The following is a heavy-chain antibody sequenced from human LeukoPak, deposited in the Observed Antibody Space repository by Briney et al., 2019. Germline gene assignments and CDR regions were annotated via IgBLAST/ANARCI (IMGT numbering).Heavy chain of an antibody. CDR2: INHSGST. J-gene: IGHJ5*02. D-gene: IGHD3-10*01. Sequence: EXLXLXXXXXGGSFSXYYWSWIRQPPGKGLEWIGEINHSGSTNYNPSLKSRVTISVATSKNQFSLKLSSVTAADTAVYYCARGSRWFVMFDHWGQGTLVTVSS. CDR1: GGSFSXYY. CDR3: ARGSRWFVMFDH. V-gene: IGHV4-34*01.